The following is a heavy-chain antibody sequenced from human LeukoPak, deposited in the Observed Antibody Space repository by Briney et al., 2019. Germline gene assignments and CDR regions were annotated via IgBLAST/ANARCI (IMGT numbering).Heavy chain of an antibody. V-gene: IGHV3-23*01. CDR3: ANYGTATYYYDSTGFERGAKFYYYYMDA. D-gene: IGHD3-22*01. CDR2: ISGSGGST. Sequence: PGGSLRLSCAASGFTFSSYAMSWVRQAPGKGLEWVSDISGSGGSTYYADSVKGRFTISRDNSKNTLYLQLSSLSAEDTAVYYCANYGTATYYYDSTGFERGAKFYYYYMDAWGKGTSVTVSS. J-gene: IGHJ6*03. CDR1: GFTFSSYA.